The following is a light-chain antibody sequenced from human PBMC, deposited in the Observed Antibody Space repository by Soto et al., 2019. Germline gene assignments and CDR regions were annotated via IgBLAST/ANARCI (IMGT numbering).Light chain of an antibody. J-gene: IGKJ1*01. V-gene: IGKV3-11*01. CDR1: QSVSSY. CDR3: QQHSNWPPWT. CDR2: DAS. Sequence: EIVLTQSPATLSLSPGERATLSCRASQSVSSYLAWYQQKPGQAPRLLIYDASNRATGIPARFSGSGSGTDFTLTISSLEPADFAVYYCQQHSNWPPWTFGQGTKVEIK.